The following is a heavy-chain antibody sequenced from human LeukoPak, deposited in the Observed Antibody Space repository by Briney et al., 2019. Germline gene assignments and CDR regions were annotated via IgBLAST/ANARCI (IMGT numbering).Heavy chain of an antibody. J-gene: IGHJ4*02. D-gene: IGHD4-17*01. V-gene: IGHV4-38-2*01. CDR1: GYSISSGYY. CDR3: ARGGYYGDPPLDY. CDR2: IYHSGST. Sequence: SETLSLTCAVSGYSISSGYYWGRIRQPPGKGLEWIGSIYHSGSTYYNPSLKSRVTISVDTSKNQFSLKLSSVTAADTAVYYCARGGYYGDPPLDYWGQGTLVTVSS.